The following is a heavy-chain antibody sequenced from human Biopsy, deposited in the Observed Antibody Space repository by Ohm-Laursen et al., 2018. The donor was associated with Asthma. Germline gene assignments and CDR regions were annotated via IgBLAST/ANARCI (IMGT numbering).Heavy chain of an antibody. CDR3: ARQQFATSPDDY. Sequence: TLSLTCAVSGDSINSGGYSWDWIRQPPREGLEWVAYLFPRGTTYYNPSLKSRVTISVDRAKNQFSLKLTSVTAADTAVYYCARQQFATSPDDYWGRGTLVTVS. D-gene: IGHD5-24*01. J-gene: IGHJ4*02. V-gene: IGHV4-30-2*01. CDR2: LFPRGTT. CDR1: GDSINSGGYS.